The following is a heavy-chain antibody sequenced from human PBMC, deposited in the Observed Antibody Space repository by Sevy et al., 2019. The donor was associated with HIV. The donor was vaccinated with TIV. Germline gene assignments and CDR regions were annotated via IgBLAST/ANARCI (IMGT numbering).Heavy chain of an antibody. CDR2: INPNDGVT. CDR1: GYTFTDYY. D-gene: IGHD4-17*01. V-gene: IGHV1-2*02. Sequence: ASVKFSCKASGYTFTDYYIHWVRQAPGQGLEWMAWINPNDGVTNYAQRFQGGVTVTRDTSVSTAYMELRVLRYDDTAIYYCARLTTMPTSDLYGMDVWGQGTTVTVSS. CDR3: ARLTTMPTSDLYGMDV. J-gene: IGHJ6*02.